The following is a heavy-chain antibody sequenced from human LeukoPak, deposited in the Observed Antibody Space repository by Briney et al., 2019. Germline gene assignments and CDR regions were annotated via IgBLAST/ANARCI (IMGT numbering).Heavy chain of an antibody. CDR1: GGSISSGGYY. CDR2: IYFSGST. V-gene: IGHV4-61*08. J-gene: IGHJ3*02. CDR3: AREFPGYAFGI. Sequence: PSQTLSLTCTVSGGSISSGGYYWSWIRQHPGKGLEWIGYIYFSGSTNYNPSLKSRVTISVDTSKNQFSLKLSSVTAADTAVYYCAREFPGYAFGIWGQGTMVTVSS.